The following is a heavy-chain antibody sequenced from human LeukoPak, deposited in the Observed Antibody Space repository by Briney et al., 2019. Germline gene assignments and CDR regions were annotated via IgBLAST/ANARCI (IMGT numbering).Heavy chain of an antibody. CDR2: IYYSGSA. CDR1: GGSISSYY. CDR3: ARSYGSGSPCDL. Sequence: PSETLSLNCNVSGGSISSYYWSWIRQPPGKGLAWIGYIYYSGSANYNPSLKSRVTISVDTSKNQFSLKLRYVTAADTAVYYCARSYGSGSPCDLWGRGTLVSVSS. J-gene: IGHJ2*01. D-gene: IGHD3-10*01. V-gene: IGHV4-59*01.